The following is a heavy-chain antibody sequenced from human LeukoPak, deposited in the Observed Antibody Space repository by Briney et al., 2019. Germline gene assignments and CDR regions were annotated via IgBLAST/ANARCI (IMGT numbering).Heavy chain of an antibody. CDR3: ARPDFWSGDDAFDI. Sequence: SETLSLTCAVYGGSFSGYYWSWIRQPPGKGLEWIGEINHSGSTNYNPSLKSRVTISVDTSKNQFSLELSSVTAADTAVYYCARPDFWSGDDAFDIWGQGTMVTVSS. J-gene: IGHJ3*02. CDR2: INHSGST. CDR1: GGSFSGYY. D-gene: IGHD3-3*01. V-gene: IGHV4-34*01.